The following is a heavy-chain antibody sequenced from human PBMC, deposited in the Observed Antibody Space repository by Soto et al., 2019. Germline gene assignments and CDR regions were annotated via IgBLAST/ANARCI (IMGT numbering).Heavy chain of an antibody. J-gene: IGHJ4*02. CDR2: VHHSGTT. CDR3: ARGDYHDSGTYYRSEYYFDY. V-gene: IGHV4-4*02. Sequence: PSETLSLTCAVSGGSVNTDYWWSWVRQPPGKGLEWIGEVHHSGTTNYIQSLTSRLTMSVDKSGNQVSLELTSVAAADTAVYYCARGDYHDSGTYYRSEYYFDYWGQGALVTVSS. CDR1: GGSVNTDYW. D-gene: IGHD3-22*01.